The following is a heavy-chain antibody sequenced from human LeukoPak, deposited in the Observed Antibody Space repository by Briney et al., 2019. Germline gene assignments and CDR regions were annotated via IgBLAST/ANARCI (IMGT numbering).Heavy chain of an antibody. V-gene: IGHV1-18*01. J-gene: IGHJ4*02. CDR1: GYTFTNYG. Sequence: ASVKVSFKTSGYTFTNYGISWVRQATGQGLEWMGWISTYNGNTYSAQKLQGRVTMTTDTSTSTDYMELRSLRSDDPAVDYCARDIGYTVTTYYFDYWGQGTLVTVSS. D-gene: IGHD4-17*01. CDR3: ARDIGYTVTTYYFDY. CDR2: ISTYNGNT.